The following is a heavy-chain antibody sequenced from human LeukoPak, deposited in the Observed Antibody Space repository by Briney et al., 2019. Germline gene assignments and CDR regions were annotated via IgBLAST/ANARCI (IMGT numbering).Heavy chain of an antibody. J-gene: IGHJ4*02. V-gene: IGHV4-34*01. CDR1: GGSFSGYY. CDR3: ARDGYSSGWSLDY. D-gene: IGHD6-19*01. Sequence: PSETLSLTCAVYGGSFSGYYWSWIRQPPGKGLEWIGEINHSGSTNYNPSLKSRVTISVDTSKNQFSLKLSSVTAADTAVYYCARDGYSSGWSLDYWGQGTLVTVSS. CDR2: INHSGST.